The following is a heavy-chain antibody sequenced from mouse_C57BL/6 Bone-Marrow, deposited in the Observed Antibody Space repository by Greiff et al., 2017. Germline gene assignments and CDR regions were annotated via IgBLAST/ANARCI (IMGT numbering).Heavy chain of an antibody. CDR3: ASWDWFAY. V-gene: IGHV1-80*01. CDR1: GYAFSSYW. D-gene: IGHD4-1*01. Sequence: QVQLRQSGAELVKPGASVKISCKASGYAFSSYWMNWVKQRPGKGLEWIGQIYPGDGDTNYNGKFKGKATLTADKSSSTAYMQLSSLTSEDAAVYFCASWDWFAYWGQGTLVTVSA. CDR2: IYPGDGDT. J-gene: IGHJ3*01.